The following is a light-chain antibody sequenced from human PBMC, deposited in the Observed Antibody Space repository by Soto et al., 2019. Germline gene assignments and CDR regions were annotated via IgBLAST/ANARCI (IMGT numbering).Light chain of an antibody. CDR2: AAS. J-gene: IGKJ4*01. V-gene: IGKV1-12*02. Sequence: DIQMTQSPSTVSASVGDRVTITCRASQGISSWLAWYQQKPGKAPRLLIYAASSLQSGVPSRFSGSGSGTDVSPTNSSLQPDDFAAYYCQQANSFLSTFGRGTKVEVK. CDR1: QGISSW. CDR3: QQANSFLST.